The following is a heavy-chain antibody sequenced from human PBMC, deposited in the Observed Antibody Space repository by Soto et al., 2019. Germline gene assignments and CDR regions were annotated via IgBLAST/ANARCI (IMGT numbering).Heavy chain of an antibody. CDR1: GYCSTTYG. D-gene: IGHD2-2*01. J-gene: IGHJ5*02. CDR3: ARDSNLEYCSITSCYGNWFDP. V-gene: IGHV1-18*01. Sequence: ASVKVSCKGSGYCSTTYGITWVRQAPGQGLEWMAWISAHNGNTNYAQKLQGRVTVTRDTSTSTAYMELRSLRSDDTAVYYCARDSNLEYCSITSCYGNWFDPWGQ. CDR2: ISAHNGNT.